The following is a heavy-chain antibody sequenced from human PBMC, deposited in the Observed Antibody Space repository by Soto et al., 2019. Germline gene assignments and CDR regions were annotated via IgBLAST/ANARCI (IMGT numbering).Heavy chain of an antibody. CDR2: ISYDGSNK. Sequence: GGSLRLSCAASGFTFSSYAMHWVRQAPGKGLERVAVISYDGSNKYYADSVKGRFTISRENSKNTLYLQMTSLRAEDTAVYYCAREPYFAESYYDGMDVWGQGTTVTVSS. CDR3: AREPYFAESYYDGMDV. V-gene: IGHV3-30-3*01. D-gene: IGHD3-10*01. J-gene: IGHJ6*02. CDR1: GFTFSSYA.